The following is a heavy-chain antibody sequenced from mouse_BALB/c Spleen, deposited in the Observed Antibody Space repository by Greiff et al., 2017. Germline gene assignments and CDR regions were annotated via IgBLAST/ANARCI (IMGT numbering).Heavy chain of an antibody. CDR2: ISYSGST. CDR1: GYSITSDYA. CDR3: ARRRDWFAY. V-gene: IGHV3-2*02. Sequence: EVKLMESGPGLVKPSQSLSLTCTVTGYSITSDYAWNWIRQFPGNKLEWMGYISYSGSTSYNPSLKSRISITRDTSKNQFFLQLNSVTTEDTATYYCARRRDWFAYWGQGTLVTVSA. J-gene: IGHJ3*01.